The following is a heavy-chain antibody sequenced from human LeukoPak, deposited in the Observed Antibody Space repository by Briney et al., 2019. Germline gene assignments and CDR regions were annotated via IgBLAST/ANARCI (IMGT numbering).Heavy chain of an antibody. D-gene: IGHD3-22*01. CDR3: ARGGYYGSSGYPRGGDY. CDR2: MNPNSGNT. J-gene: IGHJ4*02. CDR1: GYTFTSYD. V-gene: IGHV1-8*01. Sequence: ASVKVSCKASGYTFTSYDINWVRQATGQGLEWMGWMNPNSGNTGYAQKFQGRVTMTTDTSTSTAYMELRSLRSDDTAVYYCARGGYYGSSGYPRGGDYWGQGTLVTVSS.